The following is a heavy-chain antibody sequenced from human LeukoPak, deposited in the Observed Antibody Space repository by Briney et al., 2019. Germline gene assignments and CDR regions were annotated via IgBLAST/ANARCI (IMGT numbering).Heavy chain of an antibody. CDR2: ISSGGDTV. Sequence: PGGSLRLSCAASGFSFNSYEMNWVRQAPGKGLEWISSISSGGDTVYFADSVKGRFTISRDNAKNSLYLQMNSLRAEDTAVYYCARDGALGGIPFDYWGQGTLVTVSS. CDR1: GFSFNSYE. V-gene: IGHV3-48*03. D-gene: IGHD2-15*01. CDR3: ARDGALGGIPFDY. J-gene: IGHJ4*02.